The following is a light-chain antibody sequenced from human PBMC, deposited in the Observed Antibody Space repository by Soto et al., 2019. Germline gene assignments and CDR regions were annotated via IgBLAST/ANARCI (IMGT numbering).Light chain of an antibody. CDR2: DVT. Sequence: LTQPASVSGSPGQSIAISCTGTSSDVGAYNYVFWYQQYPGKAPKLIIYDVTNRPSGVSDRFSGSKSGNTASLTISGLQAEDEADYYCTSYTTSSTYAFGTGTKVTVL. CDR3: TSYTTSSTYA. CDR1: SSDVGAYNY. V-gene: IGLV2-14*01. J-gene: IGLJ1*01.